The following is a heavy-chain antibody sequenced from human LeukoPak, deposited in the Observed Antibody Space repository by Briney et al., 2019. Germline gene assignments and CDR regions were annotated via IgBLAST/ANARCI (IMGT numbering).Heavy chain of an antibody. CDR3: ARIPDYYDSSGLNFDY. CDR1: GYSFTSYW. Sequence: GESLKISCKGSGYSFTSYWISWVRQMPGKGLGWMGRIDPSDSYTNYSPSFQGHVTISADKSISTAYLQWSSPKASDTAMYYCARIPDYYDSSGLNFDYWGQGTLVTVSS. D-gene: IGHD3-22*01. CDR2: IDPSDSYT. J-gene: IGHJ4*02. V-gene: IGHV5-10-1*01.